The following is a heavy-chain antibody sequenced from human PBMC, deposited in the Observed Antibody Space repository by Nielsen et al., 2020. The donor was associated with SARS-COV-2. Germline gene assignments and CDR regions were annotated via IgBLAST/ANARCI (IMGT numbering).Heavy chain of an antibody. CDR2: ISYDGSNK. V-gene: IGHV3-30*04. Sequence: VRQAPGKGLEWVAVISYDGSNKYYADSVKGRFTISRDNSKNTLYLQMNSLRAEDTAVYYCARAPDTGSYYFDYWGQGTLVTVSS. J-gene: IGHJ4*02. D-gene: IGHD1-26*01. CDR3: ARAPDTGSYYFDY.